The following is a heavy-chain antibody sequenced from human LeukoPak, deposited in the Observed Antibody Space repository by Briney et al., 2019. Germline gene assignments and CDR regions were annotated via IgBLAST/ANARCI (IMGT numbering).Heavy chain of an antibody. V-gene: IGHV3-11*04. CDR2: ISSSGSTI. D-gene: IGHD6-19*01. Sequence: GGSLRLSCAASGFTFSDYYMSWIRQAPGKGLEWVSYISSSGSTIYYADSVKGRFTTSRDNAKNSLYLQMNSLRAEDTAVYYCARVRRIAVAGGYFDYWGQGTLVTVSS. CDR1: GFTFSDYY. CDR3: ARVRRIAVAGGYFDY. J-gene: IGHJ4*02.